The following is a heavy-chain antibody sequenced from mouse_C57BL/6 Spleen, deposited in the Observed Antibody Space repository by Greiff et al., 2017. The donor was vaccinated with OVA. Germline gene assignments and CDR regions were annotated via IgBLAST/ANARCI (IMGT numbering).Heavy chain of an antibody. J-gene: IGHJ3*01. V-gene: IGHV1-55*01. CDR1: GYTFTSYW. Sequence: QVQLQQPGAELVKPGASVKMFCKASGYTFTSYWITWVKQRPGQGLVWIGDFYPGSGSTNYNEKFKSKATLTVDTSSSTAYMQLSSLTSEDSAVYYCARHDYDGRAWFAYWGQGTLVTVSA. CDR2: FYPGSGST. CDR3: ARHDYDGRAWFAY. D-gene: IGHD2-4*01.